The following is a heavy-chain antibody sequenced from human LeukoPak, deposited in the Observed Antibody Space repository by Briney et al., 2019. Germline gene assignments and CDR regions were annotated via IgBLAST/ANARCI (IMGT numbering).Heavy chain of an antibody. CDR2: IIPIFGTA. V-gene: IGHV1-69*06. CDR1: GGTFSSYA. Sequence: GASVTVSCKASGGTFSSYAISWVRQAPGQGLEWMGGIIPIFGTAIYAQKFQGRVTMTEDTSTDTAYMELSSLRSEDTAVYYCARRLGDVSTNAFDIWGQGTMVTVSS. D-gene: IGHD1-26*01. CDR3: ARRLGDVSTNAFDI. J-gene: IGHJ3*02.